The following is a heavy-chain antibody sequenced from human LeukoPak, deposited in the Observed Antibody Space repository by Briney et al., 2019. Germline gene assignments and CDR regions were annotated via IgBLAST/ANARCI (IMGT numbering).Heavy chain of an antibody. CDR1: GFTFSDYY. CDR2: ISSSGSTI. V-gene: IGHV3-11*01. Sequence: GGSLRLSCAASGFTFSDYYMSWLRQAPGKGLEWVSYISSSGSTIYYADSVKGRFTISRDNAKNSLYLQMNSLRAKDTAVYYCARASLMVYAPNDYWGQGTLVTVSS. CDR3: ARASLMVYAPNDY. J-gene: IGHJ4*02. D-gene: IGHD2-8*01.